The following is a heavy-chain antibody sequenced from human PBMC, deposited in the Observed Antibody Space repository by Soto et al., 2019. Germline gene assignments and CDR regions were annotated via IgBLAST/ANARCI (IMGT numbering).Heavy chain of an antibody. CDR1: GFTFSSYN. V-gene: IGHV3-48*01. CDR2: ISTSSSPI. J-gene: IGHJ3*02. CDR3: VSYRVTPSVLGAFDI. D-gene: IGHD4-4*01. Sequence: PGGSLRLSCAASGFTFSSYNMNWVRHSPGKGLEWVSYISTSSSPIYYADSVKGRFTISRDNAKNSLYLQMNSLRAEDTAVYYCVSYRVTPSVLGAFDIWGQGTMVTVSS.